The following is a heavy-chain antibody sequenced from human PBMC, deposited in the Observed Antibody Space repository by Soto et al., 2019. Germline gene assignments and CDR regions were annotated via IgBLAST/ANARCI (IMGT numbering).Heavy chain of an antibody. D-gene: IGHD2-2*01. J-gene: IGHJ4*02. CDR2: ISGSGGST. Sequence: GGSLRLSCAASGFTFSSYAMSWVRQAPGKGLEWVSAISGSGGSTYYADSVKGRFTISRDNSKNTLYLQMNSLRAEDTAVYYCAKATEGPPIVVVPAAADYWGQGTLVTVSS. CDR3: AKATEGPPIVVVPAAADY. V-gene: IGHV3-23*01. CDR1: GFTFSSYA.